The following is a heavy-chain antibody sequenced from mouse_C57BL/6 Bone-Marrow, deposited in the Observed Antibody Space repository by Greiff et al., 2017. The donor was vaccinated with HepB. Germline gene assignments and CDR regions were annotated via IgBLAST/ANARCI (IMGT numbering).Heavy chain of an antibody. CDR3: ATLYYGSRYFDY. D-gene: IGHD1-1*01. V-gene: IGHV1-55*01. CDR2: IYPGSGST. Sequence: QVQLQQSGAELVKPGASVKMSCKASGYTFTSYWITWVKQRPGQGLEWIGDIYPGSGSTNYNEKFKSKATLTVDTSSSTAYMQLSSLTSEDSAVYYCATLYYGSRYFDYWGQGTTLTVSS. J-gene: IGHJ2*01. CDR1: GYTFTSYW.